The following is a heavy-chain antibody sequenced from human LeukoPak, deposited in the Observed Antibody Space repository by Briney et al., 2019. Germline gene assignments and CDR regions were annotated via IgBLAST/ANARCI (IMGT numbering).Heavy chain of an antibody. D-gene: IGHD5-24*01. V-gene: IGHV1-2*02. CDR3: ARDRYGDGFAHFDY. J-gene: IGHJ4*02. CDR1: GYTFTSYA. Sequence: GASVKVSCKASGYTFTSYAMHWVRQAPGQGLEWMGWITPGGGTNYPQKSQGRVAITWDTSITTGYMDLSRLTSDDTAVYYCARDRYGDGFAHFDYWGQGALVTVSS. CDR2: ITPGGGT.